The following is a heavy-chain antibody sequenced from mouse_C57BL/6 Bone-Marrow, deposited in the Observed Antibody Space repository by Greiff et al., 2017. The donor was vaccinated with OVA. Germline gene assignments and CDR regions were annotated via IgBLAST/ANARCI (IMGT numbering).Heavy chain of an antibody. V-gene: IGHV1-81*01. D-gene: IGHD1-1*01. CDR2: IYPRSGNT. CDR3: EGITTVPYWYFDV. CDR1: GYTFTSYG. J-gene: IGHJ1*03. Sequence: QVQLKQSGAELARPGASVKLSCKASGYTFTSYGISWVKQRTGQGLEWIGEIYPRSGNTYYNEKFKGKATLTADKSSSTAYMELRSLTSEDSAVYFCEGITTVPYWYFDVWGTGTTVTVSS.